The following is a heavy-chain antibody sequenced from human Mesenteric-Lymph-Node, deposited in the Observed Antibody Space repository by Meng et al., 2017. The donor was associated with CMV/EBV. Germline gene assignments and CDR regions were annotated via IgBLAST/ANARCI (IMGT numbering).Heavy chain of an antibody. Sequence: SVKVSCKASGGTFSSYAISWVRQAPGQGLEWMGGIIPILGIANYAQKFQGRVTITADKSTSTAYMELSSLRSEDTAVYYCARGREGSPLPAAPEDYWGRGTLVTVSS. CDR3: ARGREGSPLPAAPEDY. V-gene: IGHV1-69*10. CDR2: IIPILGIA. D-gene: IGHD2-2*01. J-gene: IGHJ4*02. CDR1: GGTFSSYA.